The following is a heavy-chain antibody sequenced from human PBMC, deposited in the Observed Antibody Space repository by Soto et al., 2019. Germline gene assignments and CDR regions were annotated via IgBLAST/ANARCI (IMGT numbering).Heavy chain of an antibody. Sequence: GESLKISCKGSGYSFTSYWISWVRQMPGKGLEWMGRIDPSDSYTNYSPSFQGHVTISADKSISTAYLQWSSLKASDTAMYYCARLSGVGYCSGGSCYRPHWGQGTLVTVSS. CDR2: IDPSDSYT. J-gene: IGHJ4*02. CDR1: GYSFTSYW. CDR3: ARLSGVGYCSGGSCYRPH. V-gene: IGHV5-10-1*01. D-gene: IGHD2-15*01.